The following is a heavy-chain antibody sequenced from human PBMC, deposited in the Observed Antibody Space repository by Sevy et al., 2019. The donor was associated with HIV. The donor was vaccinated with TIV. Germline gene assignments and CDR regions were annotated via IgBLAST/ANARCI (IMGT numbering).Heavy chain of an antibody. J-gene: IGHJ4*02. CDR2: ISYDGSNK. CDR3: AKAASSGWYALGY. V-gene: IGHV3-30*18. D-gene: IGHD6-19*01. CDR1: GFTFSSYG. Sequence: GESLKISCAASGFTFSSYGMHWVRQAPGKGLEWVAVISYDGSNKYYADSVKGRFTISRDNSKNTLYLQMNSLRAEDTAVYYCAKAASSGWYALGYWGQGTLVIVSS.